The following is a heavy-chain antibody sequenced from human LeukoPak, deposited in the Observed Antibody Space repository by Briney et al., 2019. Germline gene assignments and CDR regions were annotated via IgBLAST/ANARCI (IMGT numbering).Heavy chain of an antibody. CDR3: AKIDLVVTAPYFDY. J-gene: IGHJ4*01. Sequence: SETLSLTCAVYGGSFSGYYWNWIRQPPGKGLEWIGEINHSGSANYNPSLKSRVTISVDTSKNLFSLNLSSVTAADTAVYYCAKIDLVVTAPYFDYWGHGTLVTVSS. V-gene: IGHV4-34*01. CDR2: INHSGSA. D-gene: IGHD2-21*02. CDR1: GGSFSGYY.